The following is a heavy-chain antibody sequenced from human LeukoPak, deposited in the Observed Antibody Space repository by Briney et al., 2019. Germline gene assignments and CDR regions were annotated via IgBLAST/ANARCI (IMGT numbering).Heavy chain of an antibody. D-gene: IGHD2-2*01. CDR2: ISSSSSYI. CDR3: ATGYCSSTSCRILGY. J-gene: IGHJ4*02. Sequence: GGSLRLSCAASGFTFSSYSMNWVRPAPGKGLEWVSSISSSSSYIYYADSVKGRFTTSRDNAKNSLYLQMNSLRAEDTAVYYCATGYCSSTSCRILGYWGQGTLVTVSS. CDR1: GFTFSSYS. V-gene: IGHV3-21*01.